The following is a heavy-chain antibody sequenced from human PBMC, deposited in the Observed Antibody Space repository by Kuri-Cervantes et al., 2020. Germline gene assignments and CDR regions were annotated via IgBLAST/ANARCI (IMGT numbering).Heavy chain of an antibody. D-gene: IGHD2-15*01. J-gene: IGHJ6*02. Sequence: GESLKISCAASGFTFSGSAMHWVRQASGKGLEWVGRIRSKANNYATAYAASVKGRFTISRDDSKNTAYLQMNSLRVGDTAVYYCANAICSGGNCFPRYGVDVWGQGTTVTVSS. CDR2: IRSKANNYAT. CDR1: GFTFSGSA. V-gene: IGHV3-73*01. CDR3: ANAICSGGNCFPRYGVDV.